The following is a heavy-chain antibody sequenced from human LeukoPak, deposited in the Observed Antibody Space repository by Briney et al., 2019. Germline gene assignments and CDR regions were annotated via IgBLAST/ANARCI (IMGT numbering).Heavy chain of an antibody. D-gene: IGHD6-19*01. CDR3: AKWLPVAEYFDY. V-gene: IGHV3-74*01. J-gene: IGHJ4*02. Sequence: GGALRLSCAASGFTFSSYWMHWVRQAPGKGLVWVSRIDHDGINTYYADSVKGRVNISRDNSKNTLYLQMNSLRAEDTAVYYCAKWLPVAEYFDYWGQGTLVTVSS. CDR1: GFTFSSYW. CDR2: IDHDGINT.